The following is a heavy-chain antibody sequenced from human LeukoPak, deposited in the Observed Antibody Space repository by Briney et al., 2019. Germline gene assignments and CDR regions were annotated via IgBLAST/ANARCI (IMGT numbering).Heavy chain of an antibody. V-gene: IGHV3-30-3*01. CDR3: ARSGGLQKFDY. Sequence: GGSLRLSCAASEFTFSNYALHWVRQAPGKGLQWVAVISYDGNTIHYADSVKGRFIISRDASKNTLYLQMNSLRAEDTAVYYCARSGGLQKFDYWGQGTLVTVSS. CDR2: ISYDGNTI. D-gene: IGHD4-11*01. CDR1: EFTFSNYA. J-gene: IGHJ4*02.